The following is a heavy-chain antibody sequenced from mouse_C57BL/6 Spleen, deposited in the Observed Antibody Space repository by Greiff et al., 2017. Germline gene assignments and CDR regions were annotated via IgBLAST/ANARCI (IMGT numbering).Heavy chain of an antibody. CDR2: IYPGSGNT. D-gene: IGHD1-1*01. CDR3: ASYGSSPLDY. V-gene: IGHV1-76*01. CDR1: GYTFTDYY. Sequence: VKLVESGAELVRPGASVKLSCKASGYTFTDYYINWVKQRPGQGLEWIARIYPGSGNTYYNEKFKGKATLTAEKSSSTAYMQLSSLTSEDSAVYFCASYGSSPLDYWGQGTTLTVSS. J-gene: IGHJ2*01.